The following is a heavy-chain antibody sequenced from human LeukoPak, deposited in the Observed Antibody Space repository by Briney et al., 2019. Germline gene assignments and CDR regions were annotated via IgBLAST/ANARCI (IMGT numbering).Heavy chain of an antibody. CDR1: GFTFSSYA. CDR2: ISGSGGST. D-gene: IGHD6-13*01. CDR3: AKDPSPYSSSWNHFDY. Sequence: GGSLRLSCAASGFTFSSYAMSSVRQAPGKGLEWVSAISGSGGSTYYADSVKGRFTISRDNSKNTLYLQMNSLRAEDTAVYYCAKDPSPYSSSWNHFDYWGQGTLVTVSS. J-gene: IGHJ4*02. V-gene: IGHV3-23*01.